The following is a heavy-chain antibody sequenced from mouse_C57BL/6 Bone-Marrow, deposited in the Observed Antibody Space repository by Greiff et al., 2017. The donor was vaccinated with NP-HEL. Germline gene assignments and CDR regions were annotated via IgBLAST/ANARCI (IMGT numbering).Heavy chain of an antibody. V-gene: IGHV5-12*01. D-gene: IGHD1-1*01. CDR2: ISNGGGST. CDR3: ARGITTVVAHWYFDV. Sequence: EVKLEESGGGLVQPGGSLKLSCAASGFTFSDYYTYWVRQTPEKRLEWVAYISNGGGSTYYPDTVKGRFTISRDNAKNTLYLQMSRLKSEDTAMYYWARGITTVVAHWYFDVWGTGTTVTVSS. J-gene: IGHJ1*03. CDR1: GFTFSDYY.